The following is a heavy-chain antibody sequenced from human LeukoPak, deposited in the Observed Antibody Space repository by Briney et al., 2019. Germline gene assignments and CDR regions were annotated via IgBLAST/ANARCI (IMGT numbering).Heavy chain of an antibody. CDR3: ARDYQLLYGMDV. V-gene: IGHV3-66*01. J-gene: IGHJ6*02. Sequence: GGSLRLSCAASGFTVSSNYMSWVRQAPGKGLEWVSVIYSGGSTYYADSVKGRFTISRDNSKNTLCLQMNSLRAEDTAVYYCARDYQLLYGMDVWGQGTTVTVSS. CDR2: IYSGGST. CDR1: GFTVSSNY. D-gene: IGHD2-2*01.